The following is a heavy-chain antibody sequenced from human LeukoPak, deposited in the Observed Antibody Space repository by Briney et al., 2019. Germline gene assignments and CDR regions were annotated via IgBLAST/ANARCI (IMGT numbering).Heavy chain of an antibody. CDR1: GYTFTNYY. Sequence: ASVKVSCKASGYTFTNYYIHWVRQAPGQGLECMGIINPSGGSTSYAQKFQGRVTMTTDTSTSTAYMELRSLRSDDTAVYYCARIYSGSYGDAFDTWGQGTMVTVSS. CDR3: ARIYSGSYGDAFDT. D-gene: IGHD1-26*01. V-gene: IGHV1-46*01. J-gene: IGHJ3*02. CDR2: INPSGGST.